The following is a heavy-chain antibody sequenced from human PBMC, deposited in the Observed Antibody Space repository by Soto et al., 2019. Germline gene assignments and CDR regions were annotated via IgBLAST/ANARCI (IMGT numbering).Heavy chain of an antibody. Sequence: QVRLEQSGAEVKKPGSSVRVSCQASGGALTSYPIHWVRQAPGQGLEWMGVIDPIVDTSNLAENFKTRLTLTADTSTKTVYMDLTSLISDDTAIYFCATYPRPYTWTDIWGRGTQLTVSS. CDR2: IDPIVDTS. D-gene: IGHD3-9*01. CDR3: ATYPRPYTWTDI. V-gene: IGHV1-69*06. J-gene: IGHJ4*02. CDR1: GGALTSYP.